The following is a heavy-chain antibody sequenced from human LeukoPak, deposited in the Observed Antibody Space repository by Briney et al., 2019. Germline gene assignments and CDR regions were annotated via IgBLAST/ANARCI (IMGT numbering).Heavy chain of an antibody. CDR3: AKYAQRGFDYSNSLEY. J-gene: IGHJ4*02. V-gene: IGHV3-33*06. D-gene: IGHD4-11*01. Sequence: GRSLRLSCAASGFTYSHYGMHWVRQAPGKGLEWVAVIWSDGTEKYYPDPVKGRFTISRDNSKNMLYLQMNSLRGEDTGVYYCAKYAQRGFDYSNSLEYWGLGALVTVSS. CDR2: IWSDGTEK. CDR1: GFTYSHYG.